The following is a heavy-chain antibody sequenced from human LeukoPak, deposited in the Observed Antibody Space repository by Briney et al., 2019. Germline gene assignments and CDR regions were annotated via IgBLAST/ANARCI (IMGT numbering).Heavy chain of an antibody. CDR1: GGSFSGYY. CDR2: INHSGST. J-gene: IGHJ4*02. CDR3: ATYYYDFWSGYSARFDY. V-gene: IGHV4-34*01. Sequence: SETLSLTCAVYGGSFSGYYWRWIRQPPGKGLDWLGEINHSGSTNYNPSLKSRVTISVDTSKNQFSLKLSSVTAADTAVYYCATYYYDFWSGYSARFDYWGQGTLVTVSS. D-gene: IGHD3-3*01.